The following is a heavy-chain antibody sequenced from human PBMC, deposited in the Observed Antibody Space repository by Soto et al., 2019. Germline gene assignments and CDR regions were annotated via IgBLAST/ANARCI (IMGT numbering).Heavy chain of an antibody. CDR1: GYTFTSYY. CDR3: AKDRFCSGGSCSDDAFDI. Sequence: ASVKVSCKASGYTFTSYYMHWVRQAPGQGLEWMGIINPSGGSTSYAQKFQGRVTMTRDTSTSTVYMELSSLRSEDTAVYYCAKDRFCSGGSCSDDAFDIWGQGTMVTVSS. D-gene: IGHD2-15*01. J-gene: IGHJ3*02. V-gene: IGHV1-46*01. CDR2: INPSGGST.